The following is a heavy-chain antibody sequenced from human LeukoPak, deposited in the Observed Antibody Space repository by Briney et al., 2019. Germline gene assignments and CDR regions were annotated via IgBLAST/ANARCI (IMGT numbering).Heavy chain of an antibody. V-gene: IGHV4-59*01. D-gene: IGHD3-16*02. CDR3: ARDPVMITFGGVIVWGAFDI. CDR1: GGSISSYY. Sequence: SETLSLTCTVSGGSISSYYWSWIRQPPGKGLEWIGYIYYSGSTNYNPSLKSRVTISVDTSKNQFSLKLSSVTAADTAVYYCARDPVMITFGGVIVWGAFDIWGQGTMVTVSS. CDR2: IYYSGST. J-gene: IGHJ3*02.